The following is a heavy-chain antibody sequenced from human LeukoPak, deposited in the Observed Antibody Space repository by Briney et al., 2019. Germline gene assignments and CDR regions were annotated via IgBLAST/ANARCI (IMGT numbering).Heavy chain of an antibody. D-gene: IGHD3-22*01. Sequence: GGSLRLSCAASGFTFSDYAMSWVRQAPGKGLEWVSAISDRGDRTWDADSVKGRVTISRDNYKNTLFLQMNSLRAEDTAIYYCAKDSYDSSGSRYDYWGQGTLVTVSS. CDR3: AKDSYDSSGSRYDY. CDR2: ISDRGDRT. V-gene: IGHV3-23*01. J-gene: IGHJ4*02. CDR1: GFTFSDYA.